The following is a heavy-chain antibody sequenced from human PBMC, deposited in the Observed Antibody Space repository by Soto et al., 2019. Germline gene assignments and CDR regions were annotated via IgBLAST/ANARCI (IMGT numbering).Heavy chain of an antibody. J-gene: IGHJ5*02. V-gene: IGHV3-33*01. CDR2: IWYDGSNK. CDR3: ARDRGSGPVWGFDA. Sequence: QVQLVESGGGVVQPGRSLRLSCAASGFTFSSYGMHWVHQAPGKGLEWVAVIWYDGSNKYYADSVKGRFTISRDNSKNRRYLQMNSLRAEDTAVYYCARDRGSGPVWGFDAWGQGTLVNVSS. CDR1: GFTFSSYG. D-gene: IGHD6-19*01.